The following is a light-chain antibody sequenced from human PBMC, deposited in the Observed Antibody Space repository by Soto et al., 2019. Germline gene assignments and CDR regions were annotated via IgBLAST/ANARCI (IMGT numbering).Light chain of an antibody. CDR1: SANIGAAYN. CDR3: SSYSATNTLV. V-gene: IGLV1-40*01. CDR2: GNN. J-gene: IGLJ1*01. Sequence: QSVLTQPPSVSGAPGQRVTISCTGSSANIGAAYNVDWYQQLPGTAPKLLIYGNNNRPSGVPARFSGSKSGTSASLAIAGLQAEDEGDYYCSSYSATNTLVFGSGTKVTVL.